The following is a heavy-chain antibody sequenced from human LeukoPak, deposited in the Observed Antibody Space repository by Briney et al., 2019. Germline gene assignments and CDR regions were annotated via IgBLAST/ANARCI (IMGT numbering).Heavy chain of an antibody. Sequence: ASVKVSCKASGGTFSSYAISWVRQAPGQGLEWMGGIIPIFGTANYAQKFQGRVTITADKSTSTAYMELSRLRSDDTAVYYCARDVDIVATTPFYWGQGTLVTVSS. CDR1: GGTFSSYA. CDR3: ARDVDIVATTPFY. CDR2: IIPIFGTA. J-gene: IGHJ4*02. D-gene: IGHD5-12*01. V-gene: IGHV1-69*06.